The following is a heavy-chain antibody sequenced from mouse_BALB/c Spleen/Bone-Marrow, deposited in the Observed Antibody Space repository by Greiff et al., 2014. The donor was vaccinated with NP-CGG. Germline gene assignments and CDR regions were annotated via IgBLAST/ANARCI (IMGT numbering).Heavy chain of an antibody. CDR2: ISYDGSN. D-gene: IGHD2-10*02. Sequence: VQLKHSGPGLVKPSQSLSLTCSVTGYSITSGYYWNWIRQFPGNKLEWMGYISYDGSNDYNPSLKNRISITRDTSKNQFFLKLNSVTTEDTATYYCARAGYGNFYAMDYWGQGTSVTVSS. CDR3: ARAGYGNFYAMDY. CDR1: GYSITSGYY. J-gene: IGHJ4*01. V-gene: IGHV3-6*02.